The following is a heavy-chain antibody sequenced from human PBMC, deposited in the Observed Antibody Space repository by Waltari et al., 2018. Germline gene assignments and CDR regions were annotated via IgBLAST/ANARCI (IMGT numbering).Heavy chain of an antibody. CDR1: GGSISGYY. CDR3: ARRRYDSSGYYHSRGYFFDN. CDR2: VYYGGGT. V-gene: IGHV4-59*08. D-gene: IGHD3-22*01. J-gene: IGHJ4*02. Sequence: QVQLQESGPGLLKPSETLSLTCNVSGGSISGYYWNWIRRSPGTGLEWIGFVYYGGGTSDNPSLKSRVTISADASTNQVSLTLTSVTAADTAVYYCARRRYDSSGYYHSRGYFFDNWGQGALVTVSS.